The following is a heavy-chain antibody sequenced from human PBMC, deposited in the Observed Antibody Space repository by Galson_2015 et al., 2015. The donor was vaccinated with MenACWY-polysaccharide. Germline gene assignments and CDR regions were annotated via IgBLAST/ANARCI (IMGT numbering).Heavy chain of an antibody. CDR3: ARGYCSGGSCYFGIDY. J-gene: IGHJ4*02. CDR2: MNPNSGNT. Sequence: SVKVSCKASGYTFTSYDINWVRQATGQGLEWMGWMNPNSGNTGYAQKFQGRVTMTRNTSISTAYMELSSLRSEDTAVYYCARGYCSGGSCYFGIDYWGKGSLVTVS. D-gene: IGHD2-15*01. V-gene: IGHV1-8*01. CDR1: GYTFTSYD.